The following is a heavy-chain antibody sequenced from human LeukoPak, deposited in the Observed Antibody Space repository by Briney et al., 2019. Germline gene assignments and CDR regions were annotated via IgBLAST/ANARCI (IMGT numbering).Heavy chain of an antibody. J-gene: IGHJ5*02. CDR1: GGSISSYY. CDR2: IKYSGST. Sequence: SETLSLTCTVSGGSISSYYWSWIRQPPGKGLEWIGYIKYSGSTNYNPSLKSRVTISVDTSKNQFSLKLSSVTAADTAVYYCAREGGPHYYDSRGKNWFDPWGQGTLVTVSS. D-gene: IGHD3-22*01. CDR3: AREGGPHYYDSRGKNWFDP. V-gene: IGHV4-59*01.